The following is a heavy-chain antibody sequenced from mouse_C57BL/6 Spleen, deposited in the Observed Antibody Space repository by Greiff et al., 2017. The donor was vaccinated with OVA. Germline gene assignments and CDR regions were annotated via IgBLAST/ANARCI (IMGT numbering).Heavy chain of an antibody. CDR1: GYTFTSYW. D-gene: IGHD3-2*02. V-gene: IGHV1-69*01. CDR3: TAQATSFAY. Sequence: VQLQQPGAELVMPGASVKLSCKASGYTFTSYWMHWVKQRPGQGLEWIGEIDPSDSYTNYNQKFKGKSTLSVDKSSSTAYMQLSSLTSEDSAVYYCTAQATSFAYWGQGTLVTVSA. J-gene: IGHJ3*01. CDR2: IDPSDSYT.